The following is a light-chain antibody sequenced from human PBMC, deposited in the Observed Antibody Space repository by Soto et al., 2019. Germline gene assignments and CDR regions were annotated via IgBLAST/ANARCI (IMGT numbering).Light chain of an antibody. J-gene: IGLJ1*01. Sequence: QSALTQPRSVSESPGQSVTISCTGTRSDVGGYNFVSWYQQYPGKAPKLMIYDVSKRPSGVPDRFSGSKSGNTASLTISGLQAEDEADYYCCSYAGTYAYVFXTGTKLTVL. CDR3: CSYAGTYAYV. CDR2: DVS. CDR1: RSDVGGYNF. V-gene: IGLV2-11*01.